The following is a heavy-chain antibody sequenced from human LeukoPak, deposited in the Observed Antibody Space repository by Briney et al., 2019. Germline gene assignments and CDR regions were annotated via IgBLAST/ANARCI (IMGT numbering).Heavy chain of an antibody. CDR2: ISSSGSSI. CDR1: GFTFSSYE. CDR3: ARDLGYGSGPDWFDP. J-gene: IGHJ5*02. V-gene: IGHV3-48*03. D-gene: IGHD3-10*01. Sequence: GGSLRLSCAASGFTFSSYEMNWVRQAPGKGLEWVSYISSSGSSIYYADSVKGRFTIPRDNAKNSLYLQMNSLKTEDTAVYFCARDLGYGSGPDWFDPWGQGTLVTVSS.